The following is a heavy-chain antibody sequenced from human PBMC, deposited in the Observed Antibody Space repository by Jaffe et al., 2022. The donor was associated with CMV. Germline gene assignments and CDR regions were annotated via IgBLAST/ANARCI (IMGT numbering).Heavy chain of an antibody. Sequence: QLQLQESGPGLVKPSETLSLTCTVSGGSISSSSYYWGWIRQPPGKGLEWIGSIYYSGSTYYNPSLKSRVTISVDTSKNQFSLKLSSVTAADTAVYYCARRNSSGWYSWGWFDPWGQGTLVTVSS. CDR1: GGSISSSSYY. D-gene: IGHD6-19*01. J-gene: IGHJ5*02. CDR2: IYYSGST. V-gene: IGHV4-39*01. CDR3: ARRNSSGWYSWGWFDP.